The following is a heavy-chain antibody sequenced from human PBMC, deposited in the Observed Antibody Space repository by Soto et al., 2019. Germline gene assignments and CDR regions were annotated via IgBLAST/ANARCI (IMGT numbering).Heavy chain of an antibody. CDR3: ARHYCSGGACYAGADFDY. CDR2: IDPSDSYT. J-gene: IGHJ4*02. D-gene: IGHD2-15*01. Sequence: GESLKISCKGFGYSFTNYWISWVRQMPGKGLEWMGRIDPSDSYTNYSPPFQGHVTISADKSISTAYLQWSSLKASDSAMYYCARHYCSGGACYAGADFDYWGQGTLVTVSS. V-gene: IGHV5-10-1*01. CDR1: GYSFTNYW.